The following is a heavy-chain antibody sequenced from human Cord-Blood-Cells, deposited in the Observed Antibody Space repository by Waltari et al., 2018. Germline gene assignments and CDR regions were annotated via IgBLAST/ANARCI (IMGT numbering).Heavy chain of an antibody. CDR2: INPNSGGT. CDR3: ARVGLVIGEGAVDI. J-gene: IGHJ3*02. CDR1: GYTFTGYY. V-gene: IGHV1-2*02. D-gene: IGHD3-10*01. Sequence: QVQLVQSGAEVKKPGASVKVSCKASGYTFTGYYMHWVRQAPGQGLEWMGWINPNSGGTNYAQKVQGRVTMTRDTSISTAYMELSRLRSDDTAVYYCARVGLVIGEGAVDIWGQGTMVTVSS.